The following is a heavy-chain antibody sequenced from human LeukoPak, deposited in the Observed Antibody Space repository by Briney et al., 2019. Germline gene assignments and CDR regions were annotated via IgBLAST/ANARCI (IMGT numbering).Heavy chain of an antibody. Sequence: GGSLRLSCAASGFTFSDYYMSWIRQAPGKGLEWVSYISSSGGTIYYADSVKGRFTISRDNDKNSLYLQMNSLRAEDTAVYYCARGNPAGLGSFDIWGQGTMVTVSS. CDR3: ARGNPAGLGSFDI. J-gene: IGHJ3*02. D-gene: IGHD6-19*01. CDR2: ISSSGGTI. CDR1: GFTFSDYY. V-gene: IGHV3-11*01.